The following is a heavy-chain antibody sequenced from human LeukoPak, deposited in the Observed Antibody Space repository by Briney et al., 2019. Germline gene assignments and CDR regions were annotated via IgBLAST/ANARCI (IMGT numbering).Heavy chain of an antibody. CDR2: FYYSGST. CDR3: ARWYSGRYGDFDN. V-gene: IGHV4-59*08. D-gene: IGHD1-26*01. CDR1: GGSISSYY. Sequence: PSETLSLTCTVSGGSISSYYWSWIRQPPGKGLEWIGYFYYSGSTNYNPSLKSRVTISVDTSKNQLSLKLSSVTAADTAVYYCARWYSGRYGDFDNWGQGTLVTVSS. J-gene: IGHJ4*02.